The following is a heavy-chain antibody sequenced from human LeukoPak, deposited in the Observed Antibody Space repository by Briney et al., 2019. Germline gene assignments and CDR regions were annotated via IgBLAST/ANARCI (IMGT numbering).Heavy chain of an antibody. CDR1: GFTFSSYS. CDR3: TTGLEYYDFWSGYYFRPRHDY. CDR2: IKSKTDGGTT. Sequence: GGSLRLSCAASGFTFSSYSMSWVRQAPGKGLEWVGRIKSKTDGGTTDYAAPVKGRFTISRDDSKNTLYLQMNSLKTEDTAVYYCTTGLEYYDFWSGYYFRPRHDYWGQGTLVTVSS. D-gene: IGHD3-3*01. V-gene: IGHV3-15*01. J-gene: IGHJ4*02.